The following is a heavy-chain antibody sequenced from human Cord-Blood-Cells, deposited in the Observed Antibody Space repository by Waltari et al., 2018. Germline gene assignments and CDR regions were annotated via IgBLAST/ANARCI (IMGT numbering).Heavy chain of an antibody. CDR3: ARGDYYDSSGYYYYYYYGMDV. D-gene: IGHD3-22*01. CDR1: GGSFSGYY. CDR2: INHSGST. V-gene: IGHV4-34*01. J-gene: IGHJ6*02. Sequence: QVQLQQWGAGLLKPSETLSLTCAVYGGSFSGYYWRWIRHPPGKGLEWIGEINHSGSTNYNPSLKSRVTISVDTSKNQFSLKLSSVTAADTAVYYCARGDYYDSSGYYYYYYYGMDVWGQGTTVTVSS.